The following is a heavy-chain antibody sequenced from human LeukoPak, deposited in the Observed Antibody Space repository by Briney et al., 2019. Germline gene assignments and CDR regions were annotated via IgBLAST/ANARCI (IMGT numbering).Heavy chain of an antibody. CDR2: ISAYNGNT. Sequence: GASVKVSCKASGYTFTSYGISWVRQAPGQGLEWMGWISAYNGNTNYAQKLQGRVTMTTDTSTSTAYMELRSLRSDDTAVYYCASARRFGHYPLDAFDIWGQGTMVTVSS. D-gene: IGHD3-3*01. CDR3: ASARRFGHYPLDAFDI. CDR1: GYTFTSYG. V-gene: IGHV1-18*01. J-gene: IGHJ3*02.